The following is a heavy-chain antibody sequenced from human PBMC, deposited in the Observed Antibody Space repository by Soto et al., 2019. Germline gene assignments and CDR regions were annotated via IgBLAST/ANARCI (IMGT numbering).Heavy chain of an antibody. CDR1: GFIFINNG. D-gene: IGHD3-10*02. CDR2: MSYDGSDT. CDR3: TIVRVADSALDH. J-gene: IGHJ4*02. V-gene: IGHV3-30*03. Sequence: PGWSLRLSCVGSGFIFINNGMHWVRQTPGKGLEWVAFMSYDGSDTFYADSVKGRFTISRDNSKNTLFLHMSNLRAEDTAMYYCTIVRVADSALDHWGQGTLVTAPQ.